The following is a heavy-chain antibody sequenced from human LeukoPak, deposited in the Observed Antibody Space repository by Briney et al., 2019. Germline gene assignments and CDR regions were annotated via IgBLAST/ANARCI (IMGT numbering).Heavy chain of an antibody. CDR3: ARKFPDNGGNSPLYWYFDL. Sequence: SETLSLTCTVSGASINTYYWSWIRQPPGKGLEWIGYIYYSGSTNYNPSLKSRVTISVDTSKNQFSLKLSSVTAADTAVYYCARKFPDNGGNSPLYWYFDLWGRGTLVTVSS. CDR1: GASINTYY. J-gene: IGHJ2*01. CDR2: IYYSGST. V-gene: IGHV4-59*01. D-gene: IGHD4-23*01.